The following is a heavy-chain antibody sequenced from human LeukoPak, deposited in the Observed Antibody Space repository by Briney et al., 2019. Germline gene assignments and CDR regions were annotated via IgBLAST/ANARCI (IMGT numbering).Heavy chain of an antibody. J-gene: IGHJ4*02. Sequence: GGSLRLSCAASGFTSSSYSMNWVRQAPGKGLEWVSSISSSSSYIYYADSVKGRFTISRDNAKNSLYLQMNSLRAEDTAVYYCARDGGRWLQPDFDYWGQGTLVTVSS. CDR3: ARDGGRWLQPDFDY. D-gene: IGHD5-24*01. CDR1: GFTSSSYS. CDR2: ISSSSSYI. V-gene: IGHV3-21*01.